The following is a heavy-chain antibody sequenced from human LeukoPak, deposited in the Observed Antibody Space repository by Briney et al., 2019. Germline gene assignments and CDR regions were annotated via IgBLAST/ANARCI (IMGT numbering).Heavy chain of an antibody. CDR3: ARGSIYYDFWSGYYGGYYYMDV. J-gene: IGHJ6*03. V-gene: IGHV3-7*04. CDR2: IKQDGSEK. Sequence: GGSLRLSCAASGFSFGSYRMSWVRPAPGRGLEWVANIKQDGSEKYYVDSVKGRFTISRDNAKNSLYLQMNSLRAEDTAVYYCARGSIYYDFWSGYYGGYYYMDVWGKGTTVTVSS. D-gene: IGHD3-3*01. CDR1: GFSFGSYR.